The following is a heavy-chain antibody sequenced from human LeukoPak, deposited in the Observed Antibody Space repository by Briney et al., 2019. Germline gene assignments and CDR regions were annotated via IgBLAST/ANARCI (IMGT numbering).Heavy chain of an antibody. J-gene: IGHJ4*02. CDR2: IYYSGST. V-gene: IGHV4-61*01. D-gene: IGHD2-2*01. Sequence: SETLSLTCTVSGGSFSSGSYYWSWIRQPPGRGLEWIGYIYYSGSTNYNPSLKSRVTISVDTSKNQFSLKLSSVTAADTAVYYCARGKSSTSVDYWGQGTLVTVSS. CDR1: GGSFSSGSYY. CDR3: ARGKSSTSVDY.